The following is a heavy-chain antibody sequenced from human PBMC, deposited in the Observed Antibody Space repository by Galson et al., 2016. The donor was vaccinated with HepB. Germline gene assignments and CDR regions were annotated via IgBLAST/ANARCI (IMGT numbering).Heavy chain of an antibody. CDR1: GESVINDRYY. CDR3: ARGRRTICNGSICYKDSYYYAMDV. CDR2: IDYSGST. V-gene: IGHV4-61*01. J-gene: IGHJ6*02. Sequence: SETLSLTCIVSGESVINDRYYWTWIRQPPGKGLEWIGCIDYSGSTNYSPSLKSRVTISLDASENQVSLRLSSVTAAGTAIYYCARGRRTICNGSICYKDSYYYAMDVWGQGTTVAVSS. D-gene: IGHD2-15*01.